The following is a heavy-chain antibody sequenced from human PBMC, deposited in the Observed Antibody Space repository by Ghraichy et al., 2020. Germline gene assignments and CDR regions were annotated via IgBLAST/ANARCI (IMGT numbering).Heavy chain of an antibody. CDR2: ISWNSGSI. Sequence: GGSLRLSCAASGFTFDDYAMHWVRQAPGKGLEWVSGISWNSGSIGYADSVKGRFTISRDNAKNSLYLQMNSLRAEDTALYYCAKDYREGAGEYYFDYWGQGTLVTVSS. V-gene: IGHV3-9*01. CDR1: GFTFDDYA. J-gene: IGHJ4*02. CDR3: AKDYREGAGEYYFDY. D-gene: IGHD5-24*01.